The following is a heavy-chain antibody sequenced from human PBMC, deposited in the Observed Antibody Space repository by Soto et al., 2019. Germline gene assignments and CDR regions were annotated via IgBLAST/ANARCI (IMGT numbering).Heavy chain of an antibody. CDR3: AIAQGATTPFDY. CDR2: INHSGST. D-gene: IGHD5-12*01. J-gene: IGHJ4*02. V-gene: IGHV4-34*01. Sequence: PSETLSLTCAVYGGSFSGYYWSWIRQPPGKGLEWIGEINHSGSTNYNPSLKSRVTISVDTSKNQFSLKLSSVTAADTAVYYCAIAQGATTPFDYWGQGTLVTVSS. CDR1: GGSFSGYY.